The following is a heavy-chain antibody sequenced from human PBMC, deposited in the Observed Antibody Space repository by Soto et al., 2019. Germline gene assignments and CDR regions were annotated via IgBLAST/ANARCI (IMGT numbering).Heavy chain of an antibody. CDR2: ISATGGGT. CDR1: GFKFSNYA. V-gene: IGHV3-23*01. Sequence: GGSLRLSCAASGFKFSNYAMSWVRQAPGKGLEWVSLISATGGGTYYADSVKGRFTISRDNSHNTLYLQVHSLTAEDTAVYYCAKDRRARANSAFYFDFWGQGAHVTASS. CDR3: AKDRRARANSAFYFDF. D-gene: IGHD2-15*01. J-gene: IGHJ4*02.